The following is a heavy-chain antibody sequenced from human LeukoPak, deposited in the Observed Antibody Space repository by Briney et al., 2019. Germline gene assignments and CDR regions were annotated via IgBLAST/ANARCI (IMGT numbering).Heavy chain of an antibody. CDR3: AKGASYDFWSGSLDY. CDR1: GFTFSSYA. CDR2: ISYDGSNK. D-gene: IGHD3-3*01. Sequence: GGSLRLSCAASGFTFSSYAMHWVRQAPGKGLEWVAVISYDGSNKYYADSVKGRFTISRDNAKNSLYLQMNSLSAEDTALYYCAKGASYDFWSGSLDYWGQGTLVTVSS. V-gene: IGHV3-30-3*01. J-gene: IGHJ4*02.